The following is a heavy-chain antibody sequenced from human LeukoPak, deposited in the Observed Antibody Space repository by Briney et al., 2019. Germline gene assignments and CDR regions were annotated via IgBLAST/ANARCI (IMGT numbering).Heavy chain of an antibody. D-gene: IGHD6-13*01. CDR1: GFTFSSYW. V-gene: IGHV3-74*01. Sequence: GRSLRLSCAASGFTFSSYWMHWVRQAPGKGLVWVSRINSDGSSTTYADSVKGRFTISRDNAKNTLYLQMNSLRAEDTAVYYCARDGIAGAGTKNYYYYMDVWGKGTTVTVSS. CDR2: INSDGSST. J-gene: IGHJ6*03. CDR3: ARDGIAGAGTKNYYYYMDV.